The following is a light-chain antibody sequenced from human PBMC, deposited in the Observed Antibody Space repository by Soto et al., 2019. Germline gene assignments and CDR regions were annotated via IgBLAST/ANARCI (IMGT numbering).Light chain of an antibody. CDR2: DAS. CDR1: QSVSSY. J-gene: IGKJ3*01. Sequence: EIVLTQSPATLSLSPGERATLSCRASQSVSSYLAWYQQKPGQAPRLLIYDASNRATGIPARFSGSGSGTDFTLTISSLEPEDFGVYYCQQYGDSPLTSGPGTKVDIK. V-gene: IGKV3-11*01. CDR3: QQYGDSPLT.